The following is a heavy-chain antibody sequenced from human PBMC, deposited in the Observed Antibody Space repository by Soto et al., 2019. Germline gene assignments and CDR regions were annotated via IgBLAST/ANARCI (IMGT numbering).Heavy chain of an antibody. CDR2: IDSGGST. J-gene: IGHJ4*02. Sequence: EVQLAESGGGLVQPGGSLRLSCAASGFTVSSNYMSWVRQAPGKGLEWVSAIDSGGSTYYAVSVKGRCTIPRDNSKNTVYLPTTSLRAEDTAVYYCARDECCGGRCYVDFLGQRTLVTVSS. V-gene: IGHV3-66*01. D-gene: IGHD2-15*01. CDR3: ARDECCGGRCYVDF. CDR1: GFTVSSNY.